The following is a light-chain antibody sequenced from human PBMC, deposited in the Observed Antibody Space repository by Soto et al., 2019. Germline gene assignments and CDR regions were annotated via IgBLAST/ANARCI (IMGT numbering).Light chain of an antibody. CDR1: ITDIGAYNY. CDR2: GVS. J-gene: IGLJ1*01. V-gene: IGLV2-14*01. Sequence: ALTQPASVSGSPGQSITISCTGTITDIGAYNYVSWYQRHPGRAPKLLIYGVSSRPSGVSNRFSGSKSGNAAYLTISGLQADDEAEYYCSSYTSSITPYVFGTGTKVTVL. CDR3: SSYTSSITPYV.